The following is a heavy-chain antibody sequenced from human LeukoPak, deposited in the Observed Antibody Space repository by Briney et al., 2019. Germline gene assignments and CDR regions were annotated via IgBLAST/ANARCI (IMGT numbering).Heavy chain of an antibody. V-gene: IGHV3-23*01. CDR2: ISGSGSDT. J-gene: IGHJ4*02. D-gene: IGHD7-27*01. Sequence: GGSLRLSCAASGFTFSRNGMIWVRQAPGKGLEWGSAISGSGSDTYYADSVKGRFTIFTDNSKNTVYLRMNSLRAEDTAVYYCAKDPWGSRGYFDYWGQGTLVTVSS. CDR3: AKDPWGSRGYFDY. CDR1: GFTFSRNG.